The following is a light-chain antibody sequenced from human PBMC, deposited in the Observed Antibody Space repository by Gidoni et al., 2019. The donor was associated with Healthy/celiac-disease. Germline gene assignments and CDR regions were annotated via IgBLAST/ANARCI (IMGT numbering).Light chain of an antibody. CDR2: GAS. J-gene: IGKJ1*01. Sequence: EIVMTQSPATLSVSPGERATLFRRASQSVSSNLAWYQQKPGQAPRLLIYGASTRATGIPARFSGSGSGTEFTLTISSLQSEDFAVYYCQQYNNWPPWTFGQXTKVEIK. CDR3: QQYNNWPPWT. V-gene: IGKV3-15*01. CDR1: QSVSSN.